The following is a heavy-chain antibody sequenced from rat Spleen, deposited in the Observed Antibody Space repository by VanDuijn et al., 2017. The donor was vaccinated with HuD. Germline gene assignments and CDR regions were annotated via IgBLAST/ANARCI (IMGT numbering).Heavy chain of an antibody. CDR3: ARHGIYNNYGWFAY. Sequence: EVQLVESGGGLVQPGRSLKLSCAASGFTFSNYDMAWVRQSPTTGPEWVASIRPSGGSTYYRDSVKGRFTVSRDSAKITLYLQMDSQRSEDTATYYCARHGIYNNYGWFAYWGQGTLVTVSS. J-gene: IGHJ3*01. CDR1: GFTFSNYD. V-gene: IGHV5-25*01. D-gene: IGHD1-10*01. CDR2: IRPSGGST.